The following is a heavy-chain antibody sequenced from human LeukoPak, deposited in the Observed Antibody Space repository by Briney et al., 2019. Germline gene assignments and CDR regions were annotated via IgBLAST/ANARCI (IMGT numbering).Heavy chain of an antibody. CDR1: GGTFSNYA. Sequence: SVKVSCKASGGTFSNYAISWVRQAPGQGLEWMGGIIPIFATANYAQKFQGRVTIAADESTSTAYMELSSLRSEDTAVYYCARPYSSGWYFLVDWGQGTLVTVSS. D-gene: IGHD6-19*01. CDR2: IIPIFATA. CDR3: ARPYSSGWYFLVD. V-gene: IGHV1-69*13. J-gene: IGHJ4*02.